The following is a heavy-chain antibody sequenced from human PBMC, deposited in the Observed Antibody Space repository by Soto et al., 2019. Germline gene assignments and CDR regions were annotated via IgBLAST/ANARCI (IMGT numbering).Heavy chain of an antibody. CDR2: INGDGSST. J-gene: IGHJ5*01. CDR1: GFTFSSHW. D-gene: IGHD1-20*01. CDR3: AGSPGLSRIIGTTLGA. V-gene: IGHV3-74*01. Sequence: EVQLVESGGGLVQPGGSLRLSCAASGFTFSSHWMHWVRQAPGKGLVWVSRINGDGSSTGYADSVKGRFTISRDNAKNRMYLQVNSLRADDTAVYYCAGSPGLSRIIGTTLGAWGQGTLVTVSS.